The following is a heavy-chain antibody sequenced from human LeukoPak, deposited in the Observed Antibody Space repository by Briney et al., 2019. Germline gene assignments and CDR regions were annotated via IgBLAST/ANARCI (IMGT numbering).Heavy chain of an antibody. CDR2: IKQDEGEI. CDR3: ASGWGPMVVSY. Sequence: GGSLRLSCAASGFTFSNYWMSWVRQSPGKGLEWVAKIKQDEGEIYYVDSVKGRFTISRDNAKNSLYLQMNSLRAEDTAVYYCASGWGPMVVSYWGQGTLVTVSS. D-gene: IGHD2-8*02. CDR1: GFTFSNYW. J-gene: IGHJ4*02. V-gene: IGHV3-7*01.